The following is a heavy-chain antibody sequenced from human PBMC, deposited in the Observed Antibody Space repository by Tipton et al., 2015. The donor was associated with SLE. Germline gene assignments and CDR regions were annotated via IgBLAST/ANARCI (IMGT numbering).Heavy chain of an antibody. D-gene: IGHD3-10*01. J-gene: IGHJ2*01. V-gene: IGHV3-48*03. CDR1: GFTFSSYE. Sequence: SLRLSCAASGFTFSSYEMNWVRQAPGKGLEWVSYISSSGSTTYYADSVKGRFTISRDNAKNSLYLQMNSLRAEDTAVYYCARDYGSGSSYWYFDLWGRGTLVTVSS. CDR2: ISSSGSTT. CDR3: ARDYGSGSSYWYFDL.